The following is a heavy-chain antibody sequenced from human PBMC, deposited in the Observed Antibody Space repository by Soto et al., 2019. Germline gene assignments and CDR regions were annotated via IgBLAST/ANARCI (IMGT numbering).Heavy chain of an antibody. D-gene: IGHD1-26*01. CDR1: GNTFTYRY. CDR3: ASGGAGSGPFTWELPAP. J-gene: IGHJ5*02. CDR2: ITPFNGDV. V-gene: IGHV1-45*02. Sequence: QMQLVQSGAEVKKTGSSVTVSCKALGNTFTYRYLHWVRQAPGQALEWMGWITPFNGDVHYAQKFQGRVTITRDTSINTADMQMSSLRPEDTAMYFCASGGAGSGPFTWELPAPWGQGTLVTVSS.